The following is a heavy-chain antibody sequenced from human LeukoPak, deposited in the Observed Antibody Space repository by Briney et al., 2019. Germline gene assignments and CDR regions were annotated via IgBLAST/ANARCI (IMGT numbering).Heavy chain of an antibody. Sequence: GGSLRLSCAASGFTFSSYWMSWVRQAPGKGLEWVANIKQDGSEKYYVDSVKGRFTISRDNAKNSLYLQMNSLRAEDTAVYYCARVGYYYDSSGLEPFDYWGQGTLVTVSS. D-gene: IGHD3-22*01. V-gene: IGHV3-7*01. CDR1: GFTFSSYW. CDR3: ARVGYYYDSSGLEPFDY. J-gene: IGHJ4*02. CDR2: IKQDGSEK.